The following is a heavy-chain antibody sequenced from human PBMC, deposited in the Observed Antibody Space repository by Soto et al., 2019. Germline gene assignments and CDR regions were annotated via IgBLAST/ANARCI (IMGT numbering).Heavy chain of an antibody. CDR2: INQDGSEQ. CDR1: GVTFSSYW. CDR3: AKKKEVYYYGMDV. Sequence: EVQLVESGGALVQPGGSLRLSCATSGVTFSSYWMSWVRQAPGNGLEWVPNINQDGSEQYYLDSVKGRFTISRDNAKNTLYLQVNSLRAEDTAVYYCAKKKEVYYYGMDVWGQGTTVTVSS. J-gene: IGHJ6*02. V-gene: IGHV3-7*01.